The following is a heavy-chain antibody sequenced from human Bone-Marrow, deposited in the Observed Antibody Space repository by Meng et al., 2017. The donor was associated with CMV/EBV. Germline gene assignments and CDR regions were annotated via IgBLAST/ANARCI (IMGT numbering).Heavy chain of an antibody. D-gene: IGHD3-3*01. CDR2: IYYSGST. V-gene: IGHV4-39*07. CDR3: ARVAGAIFGVVR. Sequence: ESLKISCTVSGGSISSSSYYWGWIRQPPGKGLEWIGSIYYSGSTYYNPSLKSRVTISVDTSKNQFSLKLSSVTAADTAVYYCARVAGAIFGVVRWGQGTLVTVSS. CDR1: GGSISSSSYY. J-gene: IGHJ4*02.